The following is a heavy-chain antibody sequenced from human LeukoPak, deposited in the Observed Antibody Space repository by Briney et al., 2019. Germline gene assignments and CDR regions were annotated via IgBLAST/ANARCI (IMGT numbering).Heavy chain of an antibody. CDR2: INHSGST. V-gene: IGHV4-34*01. CDR3: ARGVHPYSSSWYGGWFDP. CDR1: GGSFSGYY. D-gene: IGHD6-13*01. J-gene: IGHJ5*02. Sequence: SETQSLTCAVYGGSFSGYYWNWIRQPPGKGLEWIGEINHSGSTNYNPSLKSRVTISVDTSKNQFSLKLSSVTAADTAVYYCARGVHPYSSSWYGGWFDPWGQEPWSPSPQ.